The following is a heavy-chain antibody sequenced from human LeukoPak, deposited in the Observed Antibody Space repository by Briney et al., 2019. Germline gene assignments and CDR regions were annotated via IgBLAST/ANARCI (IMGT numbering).Heavy chain of an antibody. J-gene: IGHJ6*03. CDR1: GFTFSSYG. V-gene: IGHV3-23*01. Sequence: GGSLRLSCAASGFTFSSYGMSWVRQAPGKGLEWVSAISGSGGSTYYADSVKGRFTISRDNAKNSLYLQMNSLRAEDTAVYYCARQIEDSSGWYLRYYYYYMDVWGKGTTVTISS. D-gene: IGHD6-19*01. CDR2: ISGSGGST. CDR3: ARQIEDSSGWYLRYYYYYMDV.